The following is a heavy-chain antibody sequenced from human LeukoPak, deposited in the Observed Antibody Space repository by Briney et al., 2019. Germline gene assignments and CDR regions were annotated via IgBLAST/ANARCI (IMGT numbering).Heavy chain of an antibody. Sequence: SETLSLTCAVYGGSFNGHHWTWIRQAPGKGLEWIGEIKHSGSTNYNPSLKSRVTISVDTSKNHFSLKLSSVTAADTALYYCARGTTVTTFQAGPYYYYYIDVWGKETTVAVS. CDR2: IKHSGST. J-gene: IGHJ6*03. D-gene: IGHD4-17*01. CDR3: ARGTTVTTFQAGPYYYYYIDV. V-gene: IGHV4-34*01. CDR1: GGSFNGHH.